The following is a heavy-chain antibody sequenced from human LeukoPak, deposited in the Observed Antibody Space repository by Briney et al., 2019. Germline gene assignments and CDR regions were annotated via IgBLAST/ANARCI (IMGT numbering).Heavy chain of an antibody. CDR2: IYYSGST. Sequence: PSETLSLTCTVSGGSISSGDYYWSWIRQPPGKGLEWIGYIYYSGSTYYNPSLKSRVTISVDTSKNQFSLKLSSVTAADTAVYYCARGRNWESPSDYWGQGTLVTVSS. V-gene: IGHV4-30-4*01. CDR1: GGSISSGDYY. CDR3: ARGRNWESPSDY. J-gene: IGHJ4*02. D-gene: IGHD7-27*01.